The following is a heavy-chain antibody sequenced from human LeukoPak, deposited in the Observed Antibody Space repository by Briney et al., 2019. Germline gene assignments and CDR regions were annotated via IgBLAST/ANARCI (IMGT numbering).Heavy chain of an antibody. Sequence: GGSLRLVCATSGLRFINYAMGSVRRAPGKGVEWVSAFRGNGGSLYYADSMKGWFTISRDKSMSALYLQLSSPTAEDTAVYHCAKRDAYDSSGFSPLFDHWGQGTLVTVSS. CDR3: AKRDAYDSSGFSPLFDH. CDR1: GLRFINYA. V-gene: IGHV3-23*01. CDR2: FRGNGGSL. J-gene: IGHJ4*02. D-gene: IGHD3-22*01.